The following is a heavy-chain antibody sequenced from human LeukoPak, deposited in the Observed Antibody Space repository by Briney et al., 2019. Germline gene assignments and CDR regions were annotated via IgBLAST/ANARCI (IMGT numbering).Heavy chain of an antibody. CDR3: ARGGRLLESYKWSDP. D-gene: IGHD3-22*01. CDR2: ISYSGST. V-gene: IGHV4-31*03. CDR1: GGSISSGGYY. J-gene: IGHJ5*02. Sequence: PSETLSLTCTVSGGSISSGGYYWSWIRQHPGKGLEWIGYISYSGSTYYKSSLRSRVTMSVDTSKNQFSLNLSSVTVADTAVYYCARGGRLLESYKWSDPWGQGTLVTVSS.